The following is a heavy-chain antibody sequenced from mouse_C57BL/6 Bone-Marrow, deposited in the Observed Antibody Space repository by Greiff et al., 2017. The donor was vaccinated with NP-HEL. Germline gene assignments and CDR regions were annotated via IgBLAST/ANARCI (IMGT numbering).Heavy chain of an antibody. Sequence: QVQLQQSGAELVKPGASVKLSCKASGYTFTSYWMHWVKQRPGQGLEWIGMIHPNSGSTNYNEKFKSKATLTVDKSSSTAYMQLSSLTSEDSAVYYCAKGYGSSLRFAYWGQGTLVTVSA. CDR1: GYTFTSYW. D-gene: IGHD1-1*01. CDR3: AKGYGSSLRFAY. V-gene: IGHV1-64*01. CDR2: IHPNSGST. J-gene: IGHJ3*01.